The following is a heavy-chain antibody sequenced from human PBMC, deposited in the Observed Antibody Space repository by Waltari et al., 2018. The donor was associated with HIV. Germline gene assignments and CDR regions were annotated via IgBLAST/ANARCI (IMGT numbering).Heavy chain of an antibody. CDR3: TAPFHNLNDAINDH. Sequence: EVQLVESGGGAAKPGGSLRVSCVASGFPFANAWMSWVRQAPGMGREWVGRIKRKIDGETTDYAAPVKGRFTISRDDSQNTLYLQMDSLKTEDTAVYFCTAPFHNLNDAINDHWGQGTLVTVSS. D-gene: IGHD1-1*01. CDR1: GFPFANAW. J-gene: IGHJ4*02. V-gene: IGHV3-15*01. CDR2: IKRKIDGETT.